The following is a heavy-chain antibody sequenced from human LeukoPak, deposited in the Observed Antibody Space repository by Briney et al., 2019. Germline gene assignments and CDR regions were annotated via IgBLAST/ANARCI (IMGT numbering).Heavy chain of an antibody. V-gene: IGHV4-59*08. Sequence: SETLSLTCTVSGGSISGYYWGWIREPPGKGLEWMAYIYYTGSAYHSPSLKSRLTISVDTSKNQFSLQLSSVTAADTAIYYCARLIAVAGTLSFFDYWGQGTLVTVSS. J-gene: IGHJ4*02. CDR2: IYYTGSA. D-gene: IGHD6-19*01. CDR3: ARLIAVAGTLSFFDY. CDR1: GGSISGYY.